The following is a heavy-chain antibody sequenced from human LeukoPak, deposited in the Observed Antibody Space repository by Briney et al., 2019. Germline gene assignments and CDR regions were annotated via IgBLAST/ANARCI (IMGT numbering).Heavy chain of an antibody. V-gene: IGHV3-7*01. CDR2: IKHDGSEK. D-gene: IGHD6-13*01. J-gene: IGHJ4*02. CDR3: ARDRDSSGSWEVNFDY. Sequence: PGGSLRLSCAASGFTFTDYYMTWVRQAPGKGLEWVASIKHDGSEKYYVDSVKGRFTISRDDAKISLYLQMNSLRAEVTAVYYCARDRDSSGSWEVNFDYWGQGILVTVSS. CDR1: GFTFTDYY.